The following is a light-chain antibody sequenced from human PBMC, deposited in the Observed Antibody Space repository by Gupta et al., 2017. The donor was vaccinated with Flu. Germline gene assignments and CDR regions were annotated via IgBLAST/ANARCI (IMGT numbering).Light chain of an antibody. V-gene: IGKV1-39*01. Sequence: DIQMTQSPSSLSAFVGDRVTIICRTSQSISNYVNWYQQKPGKAPKLLIYAASSLQSGVPSRFSGSGSGTDFTLTISSLQPEDFATYYCQQSNRTPFIFGGGTKVEIK. CDR3: QQSNRTPFI. CDR1: QSISNY. J-gene: IGKJ4*01. CDR2: AAS.